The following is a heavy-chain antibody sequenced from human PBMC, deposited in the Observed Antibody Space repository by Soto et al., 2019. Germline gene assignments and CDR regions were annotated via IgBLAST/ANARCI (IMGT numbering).Heavy chain of an antibody. J-gene: IGHJ3*02. D-gene: IGHD3-22*01. CDR3: ARVRLYYYEVRAHDAFDI. Sequence: PSETLSLTCAVYGGSFSGYYWSWIRQPPGKGLEWIGEINHSGSTNYNPSLKSRVTISVDTSKNQFSLKLSSVTAADTAVYYCARVRLYYYEVRAHDAFDIWGQGTMVTVSS. V-gene: IGHV4-34*01. CDR2: INHSGST. CDR1: GGSFSGYY.